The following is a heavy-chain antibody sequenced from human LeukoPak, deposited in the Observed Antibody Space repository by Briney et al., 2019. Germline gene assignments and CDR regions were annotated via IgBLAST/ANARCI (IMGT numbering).Heavy chain of an antibody. D-gene: IGHD1-26*01. J-gene: IGHJ4*02. CDR2: ITGSTTYI. Sequence: GGSLRLSCAASGFNFSNYSMNWVRQAPGKGLDWVATITGSTTYIHYSESVKGRFIISRDNAKNSLYLQMNSLRVEDTGVYYCVPSATDYWGQGTLVTVSS. CDR1: GFNFSNYS. V-gene: IGHV3-21*01. CDR3: VPSATDY.